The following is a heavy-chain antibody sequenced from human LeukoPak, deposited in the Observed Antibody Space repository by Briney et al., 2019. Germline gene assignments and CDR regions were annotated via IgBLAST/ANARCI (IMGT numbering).Heavy chain of an antibody. J-gene: IGHJ4*02. CDR2: IFYSGSA. Sequence: SETLSLTCTVSGGSISSSRYYWAWIRLPPGKGLEYIGSIFYSGSAYYNPSLKSRVTISVDTSKNQFSLKLSSVTAADTAVYYCARDILATSIAAPYYWGQGTLVTVSS. D-gene: IGHD6-13*01. CDR1: GGSISSSRYY. V-gene: IGHV4-39*07. CDR3: ARDILATSIAAPYY.